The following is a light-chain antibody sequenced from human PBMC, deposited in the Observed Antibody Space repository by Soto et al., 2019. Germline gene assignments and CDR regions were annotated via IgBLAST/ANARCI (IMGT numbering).Light chain of an antibody. CDR1: SSNIGGGYD. CDR3: QSYDTSLRVV. CDR2: GYN. J-gene: IGLJ2*01. V-gene: IGLV1-40*01. Sequence: QSVLTQPPSVSGAPGQRVTISCTGKSSNIGGGYDVHWYQQLPGTAPKILIYGYNNRPSGVPDRFSGSKSGTSASLAITDLQAEDEADYYCQSYDTSLRVVFGGGTKLTVL.